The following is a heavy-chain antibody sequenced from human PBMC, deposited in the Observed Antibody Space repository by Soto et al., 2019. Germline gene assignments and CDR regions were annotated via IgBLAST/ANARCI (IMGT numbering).Heavy chain of an antibody. J-gene: IGHJ3*02. CDR2: INSDGSST. D-gene: IGHD2-2*01. CDR3: ARVGHQLPYDSSRAFDI. Sequence: GGSLRLSCAASGFTFSSYWMHWVRQAPGKGLVWVSRINSDGSSTSYADSVKGRFTISRDNAKNTLYLQMNSLRAEDTAVYYCARVGHQLPYDSSRAFDIWGQGTMVTVSS. V-gene: IGHV3-74*01. CDR1: GFTFSSYW.